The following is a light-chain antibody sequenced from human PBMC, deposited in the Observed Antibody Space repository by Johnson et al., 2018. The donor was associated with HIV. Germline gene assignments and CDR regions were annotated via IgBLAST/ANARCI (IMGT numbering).Light chain of an antibody. CDR2: ENN. V-gene: IGLV1-51*02. J-gene: IGLJ1*01. Sequence: QSVLTQPPSVSAAPGQKVTISCSGSSSNIGNNYVSWYQQLPGTAPKLLIYENNKRPAGIPDRFSGSKSGTSATLGITGLQTGDEADYYCGTWDSSLGVYVFGTGTKVTVL. CDR3: GTWDSSLGVYV. CDR1: SSNIGNNY.